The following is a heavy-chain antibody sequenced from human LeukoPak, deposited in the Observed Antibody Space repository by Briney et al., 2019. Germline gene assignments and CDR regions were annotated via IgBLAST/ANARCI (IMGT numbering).Heavy chain of an antibody. V-gene: IGHV4-59*01. Sequence: SETLSLTCTVSGGSISSYYWGWVRQPPGKGLEWIGYIYYSGDTKYNPSLESRVTISVDTSKNQLSLKLHSMTAADTAVYYCARVTWGSYYYMDVWGKGTTVTVSS. CDR1: GGSISSYY. CDR2: IYYSGDT. J-gene: IGHJ6*03. D-gene: IGHD7-27*01. CDR3: ARVTWGSYYYMDV.